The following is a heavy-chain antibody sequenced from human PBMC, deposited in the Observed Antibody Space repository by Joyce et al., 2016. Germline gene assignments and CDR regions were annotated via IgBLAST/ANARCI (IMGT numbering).Heavy chain of an antibody. CDR1: SGSVRSAGHY. CDR2: SFHTGST. Sequence: QVQLQASGPGLVKPSQTLSLTCSFSSGSVRSAGHYWSWSRQHPGRGLELIGYSFHTGSTYYNSSLKNRISMSVDTSKNLFALSLRSVTAADTAMYYCARGSYSGYDFVFDYWGQGTLVTVSS. D-gene: IGHD5-12*01. CDR3: ARGSYSGYDFVFDY. V-gene: IGHV4-31*03. J-gene: IGHJ4*02.